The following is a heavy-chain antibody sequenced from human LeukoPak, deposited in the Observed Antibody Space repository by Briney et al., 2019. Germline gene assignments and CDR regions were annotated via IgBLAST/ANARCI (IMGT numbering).Heavy chain of an antibody. Sequence: GGSLRLSCAASGFTFSSYAMSWVGQAPGKGREGVAAISGSGGSTYYADSVKGRFTISRDNSKNTLYLQMNSLRAEDTAVYYCAKEGHAYSSSSEFASWGQGPLVTVSS. V-gene: IGHV3-23*01. CDR1: GFTFSSYA. CDR3: AKEGHAYSSSSEFAS. CDR2: ISGSGGST. J-gene: IGHJ4*02. D-gene: IGHD6-6*01.